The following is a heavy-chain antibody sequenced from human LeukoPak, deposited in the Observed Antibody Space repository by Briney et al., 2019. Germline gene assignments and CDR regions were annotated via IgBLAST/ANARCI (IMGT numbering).Heavy chain of an antibody. Sequence: SQTLSLTCAISGYSFSSNSAAWNWIRQTPTRGLEWLGRTYYRSKWYNDYAVSVKSRITINPDTSKNQFSLQLNSVTPEDTAVYYCARGIVATYYYYMDVWGKGTTVTVSS. V-gene: IGHV6-1*01. CDR2: TYYRSKWYN. CDR3: ARGIVATYYYYMDV. CDR1: GYSFSSNSAA. J-gene: IGHJ6*03. D-gene: IGHD5-12*01.